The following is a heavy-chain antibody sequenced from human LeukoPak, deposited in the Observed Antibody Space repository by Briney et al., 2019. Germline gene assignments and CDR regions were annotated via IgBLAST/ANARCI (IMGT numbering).Heavy chain of an antibody. V-gene: IGHV3-48*04. Sequence: GGSLRLSCAAFGFTFSSYSMNWVRQAPGKGLEWLSYISGSSSTIYYAESVKGRFTISRDNAKNSQYLQMNSLRAEDTAVYYCARESLGYCSGSTCYYFYMDFWGKGTTVTVSS. CDR2: ISGSSSTI. J-gene: IGHJ6*03. D-gene: IGHD2-15*01. CDR3: ARESLGYCSGSTCYYFYMDF. CDR1: GFTFSSYS.